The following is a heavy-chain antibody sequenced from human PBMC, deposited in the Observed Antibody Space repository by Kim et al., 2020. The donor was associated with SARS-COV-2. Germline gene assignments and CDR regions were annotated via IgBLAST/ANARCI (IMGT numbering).Heavy chain of an antibody. J-gene: IGHJ4*02. CDR2: KNGAT. V-gene: IGHV1-2*07. CDR3: ARGFDF. Sequence: KNGATSYEHKFRGRVTMTRDTSISTAYMELSSLRSDDTAVFYCARGFDFWGQGSLVTVSS.